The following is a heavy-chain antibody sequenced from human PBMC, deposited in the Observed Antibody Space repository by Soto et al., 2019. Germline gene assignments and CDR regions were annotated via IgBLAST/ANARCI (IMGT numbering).Heavy chain of an antibody. J-gene: IGHJ6*03. V-gene: IGHV2-5*02. CDR3: AHSSRGYCSSTSCFPYYYYYYMDV. CDR2: IYWDDDK. Sequence: SGPTLVKPTQTLTLTCTFSGFSLSTSGVGVGWIRQPPGKALEWLALIYWDDDKRYSPTLKSRLTITKDTTKNQLVLTMTNMDPVDTATYYCAHSSRGYCSSTSCFPYYYYYYMDVWGKGTTVTVSS. CDR1: GFSLSTSGVG. D-gene: IGHD2-2*03.